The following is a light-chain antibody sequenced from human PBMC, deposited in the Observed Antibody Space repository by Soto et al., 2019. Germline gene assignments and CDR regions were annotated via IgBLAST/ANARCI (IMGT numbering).Light chain of an antibody. CDR2: GTS. V-gene: IGKV3-15*01. CDR1: QSISSN. CDR3: QQYNNWPLT. J-gene: IGKJ5*01. Sequence: EILMTQSPASLSVSPGERVILSCRATQSISSNLAWYQQKPGQAPRLLIYGTSTRATGIPARFSGSGSGTEFTLTITSLQSEDFALYFCQQYNNWPLTFGQGTRWRL.